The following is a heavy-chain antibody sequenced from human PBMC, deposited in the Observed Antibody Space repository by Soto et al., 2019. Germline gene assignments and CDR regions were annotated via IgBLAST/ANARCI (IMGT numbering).Heavy chain of an antibody. D-gene: IGHD6-19*01. Sequence: QVQLVQSGAEVKKPGSSVKVSCKASGGTFSSYAISWVRQAPGQGLEWMGGTIPIVGTANYEQKFQGRVTITPDESTGTAYMELSSLSSEDTAVYYGARDSSGLLTRYDYDYYGMDVCGRGTTVTVCS. V-gene: IGHV1-69*01. CDR2: TIPIVGTA. CDR3: ARDSSGLLTRYDYDYYGMDV. CDR1: GGTFSSYA. J-gene: IGHJ6*02.